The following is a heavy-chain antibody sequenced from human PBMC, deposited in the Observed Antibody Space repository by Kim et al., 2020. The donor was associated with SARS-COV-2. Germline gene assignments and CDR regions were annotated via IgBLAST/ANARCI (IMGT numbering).Heavy chain of an antibody. CDR3: ARDRRDVLRYFDWLLGPVDY. V-gene: IGHV3-64*01. J-gene: IGHJ4*02. CDR1: GFTFSSYA. D-gene: IGHD3-9*01. Sequence: GGSLRLSCAASGFTFSSYAMHWVRQAPGKGLEYVSAISSNGGSTYYANSVKGRFTISRDNSKNTLYLQMGSLRAEDMAVYYCARDRRDVLRYFDWLLGPVDYWGQGTLVTVSS. CDR2: ISSNGGST.